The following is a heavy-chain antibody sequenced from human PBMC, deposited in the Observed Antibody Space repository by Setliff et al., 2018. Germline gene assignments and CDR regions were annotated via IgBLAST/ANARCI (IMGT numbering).Heavy chain of an antibody. CDR3: ARGPPDFVVVPAAAKFDY. J-gene: IGHJ4*02. CDR2: NSV. V-gene: IGHV1-18*01. Sequence: SVKVSCKASGYTFTSYGINWVRQAPGQGLEWMGWNSVYAREFQGRVTMTIDTPTSTAYMELRSLRSDDTAVYYCARGPPDFVVVPAAAKFDYWGPGTLVTVSS. CDR1: GYTFTSYG. D-gene: IGHD2-2*01.